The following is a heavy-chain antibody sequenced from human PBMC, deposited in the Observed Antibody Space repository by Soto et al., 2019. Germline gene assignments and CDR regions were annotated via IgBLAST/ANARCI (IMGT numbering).Heavy chain of an antibody. Sequence: EVQLVESGGGLVKPGGSLRLSCAASGFTFSSYSMNWVRQAPGKGLEWVSSISSSSSYIYYADSVKGRFTISRDNAKNSLYLQMNSLRAEDTAVYYCARALRGYSYGSGYWGQGTLVTVSS. J-gene: IGHJ4*02. CDR3: ARALRGYSYGSGY. D-gene: IGHD5-18*01. V-gene: IGHV3-21*01. CDR2: ISSSSSYI. CDR1: GFTFSSYS.